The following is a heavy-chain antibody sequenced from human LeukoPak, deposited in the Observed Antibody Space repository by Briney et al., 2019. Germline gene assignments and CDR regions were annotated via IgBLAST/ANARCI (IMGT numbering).Heavy chain of an antibody. CDR3: ARGSSGSSKTFDF. V-gene: IGHV4-31*03. J-gene: IGHJ4*02. CDR1: GGSISSGGYY. D-gene: IGHD1-26*01. CDR2: IFYSGST. Sequence: SETLSLTCSVSGGSISSGGYYWSWIRQHPVKGLEWLGNIFYSGSTYYTPSLKSRLAISVDTSENQFSPKLSSVAAADTAVYYCARGSSGSSKTFDFWGQGTLVTVSS.